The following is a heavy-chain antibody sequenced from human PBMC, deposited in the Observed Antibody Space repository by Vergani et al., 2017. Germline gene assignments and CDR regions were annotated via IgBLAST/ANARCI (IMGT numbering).Heavy chain of an antibody. Sequence: QITLKESGPTLVKPTQTLTLTCTFSGFSLSTSGVGVGWIRQPPGKALEWLTRMYWADDKRYSPSLKSRLTITKDTSKNQVVLTMTNMDPVDTATYYCAHLSYYDFWSGYYRLRTYYFDYWGQGTLVTVSS. CDR1: GFSLSTSGVG. CDR3: AHLSYYDFWSGYYRLRTYYFDY. J-gene: IGHJ4*02. CDR2: MYWADDK. D-gene: IGHD3-3*01. V-gene: IGHV2-5*02.